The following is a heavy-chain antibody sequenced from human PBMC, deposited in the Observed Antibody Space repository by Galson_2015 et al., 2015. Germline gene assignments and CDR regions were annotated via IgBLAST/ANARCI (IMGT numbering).Heavy chain of an antibody. V-gene: IGHV1-46*01. Sequence: SVKVSCRASGYTFTSYYMHWVRQAPGQGLEWMGIINPSGGSTSYAQKFQGRVTMTRDTSTSTVYMELSSLRSEDTAVYYCARDRAGELLPDYWGQGTLVTVSS. J-gene: IGHJ4*02. CDR2: INPSGGST. CDR3: ARDRAGELLPDY. CDR1: GYTFTSYY. D-gene: IGHD1-26*01.